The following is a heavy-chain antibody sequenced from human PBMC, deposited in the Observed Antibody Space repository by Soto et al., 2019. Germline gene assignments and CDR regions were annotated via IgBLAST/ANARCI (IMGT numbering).Heavy chain of an antibody. V-gene: IGHV3-33*01. CDR1: GFTFSSYG. CDR2: IWYDGSNK. Sequence: GGSLRLSCAASGFTFSSYGMHWVRQAPGKGLEWVAVIWYDGSNKYYADSVKGRFTISRDNSKNTLYLQMNSLRAEDTAVYYCARGYRSSSGYYYYYMDVWGKGTTVTVSS. J-gene: IGHJ6*03. D-gene: IGHD6-13*01. CDR3: ARGYRSSSGYYYYYMDV.